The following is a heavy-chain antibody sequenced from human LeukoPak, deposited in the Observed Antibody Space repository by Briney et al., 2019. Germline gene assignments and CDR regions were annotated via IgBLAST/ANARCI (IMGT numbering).Heavy chain of an antibody. J-gene: IGHJ5*02. CDR1: GYTLTELS. Sequence: ASVKVSCKVSGYTLTELSMHWVRQAPGKGLEWMGGFDPEDGETIYAQKFQGRVTMTEDTSTDTAYMELSSLRSEDTAVYYCATFDKRNYDFWSGYYNWFGPWGQGTLVTVSS. D-gene: IGHD3-3*01. V-gene: IGHV1-24*01. CDR2: FDPEDGET. CDR3: ATFDKRNYDFWSGYYNWFGP.